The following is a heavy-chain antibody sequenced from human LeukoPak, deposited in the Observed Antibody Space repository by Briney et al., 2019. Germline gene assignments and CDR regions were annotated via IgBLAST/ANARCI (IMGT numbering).Heavy chain of an antibody. CDR2: IFPSGGEI. V-gene: IGHV3-23*01. Sequence: GGPLRLSCAASGFTFSTFAMIWVRQPPGKGLEWVSSIFPSGGEIHYADSVRGRFTISRDNSKSTLSLQMNSLRAEDTAIYYCATYRQVLLPFESWGQGTLVTVSS. CDR1: GFTFSTFA. CDR3: ATYRQVLLPFES. J-gene: IGHJ4*02. D-gene: IGHD2-8*02.